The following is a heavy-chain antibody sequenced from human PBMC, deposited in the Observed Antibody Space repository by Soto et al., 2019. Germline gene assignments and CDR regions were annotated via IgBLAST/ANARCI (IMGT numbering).Heavy chain of an antibody. V-gene: IGHV1-3*05. CDR2: INAGNGNT. D-gene: IGHD6-19*01. Sequence: QVQLVQSGAEEKKPGASVKVSCKASGYTFTGYAMHWVRQAPGQRLEWMGWINAGNGNTKYSQKFQGRVTITRDISASTAYMELSSLRSEDTAVYYCARAVAVPADFDYWGQGTLVTVPS. J-gene: IGHJ4*02. CDR1: GYTFTGYA. CDR3: ARAVAVPADFDY.